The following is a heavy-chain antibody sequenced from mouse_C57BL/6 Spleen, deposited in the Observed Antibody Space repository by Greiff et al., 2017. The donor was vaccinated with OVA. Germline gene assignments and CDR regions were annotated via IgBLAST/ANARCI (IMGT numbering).Heavy chain of an antibody. CDR1: GFNIKDDY. V-gene: IGHV14-4*01. Sequence: VQLQQSGAEPVRPGASVKLSCTASGFNIKDDYMHWVKQRPEQGLEWIGWIDPENGDTEYASKFQGKATITADTSSNTAYLQLSSLTSEDTAVYYCTTGSSYDAMDYWGQGTSVTVSS. J-gene: IGHJ4*01. D-gene: IGHD1-1*01. CDR3: TTGSSYDAMDY. CDR2: IDPENGDT.